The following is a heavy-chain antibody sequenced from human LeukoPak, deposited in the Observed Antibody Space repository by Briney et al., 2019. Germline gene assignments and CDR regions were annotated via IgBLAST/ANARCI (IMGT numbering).Heavy chain of an antibody. J-gene: IGHJ4*02. CDR3: ARGPYCSSTSCYPIYYYFDY. V-gene: IGHV4-34*01. D-gene: IGHD2-2*01. Sequence: PSETLSLTCAVYGGSFSGYYWSWIRQPPGKRLEWIGEINHSGSTNYNPSLKSRVTISVDTSKNQFSLKLSSVTAADTAVYYCARGPYCSSTSCYPIYYYFDYWGQGTLVTVSS. CDR1: GGSFSGYY. CDR2: INHSGST.